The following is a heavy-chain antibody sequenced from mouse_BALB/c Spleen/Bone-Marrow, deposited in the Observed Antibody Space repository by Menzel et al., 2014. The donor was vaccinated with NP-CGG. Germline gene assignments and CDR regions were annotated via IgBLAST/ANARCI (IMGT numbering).Heavy chain of an antibody. CDR2: IDPENGNT. CDR1: GFNIKDYY. J-gene: IGHJ4*01. D-gene: IGHD1-2*01. CDR3: ARSTTATDYAMDY. V-gene: IGHV14-1*02. Sequence: VQLKESGGELLRPGGFVKVSCQASGFNIKDYYMHWVKQRPEQGLEGVGWIDPENGNTIYDPKFQGKASITADTSSNTAYLQLSSLTSEDTAVYYCARSTTATDYAMDYWGQGTSVTVSS.